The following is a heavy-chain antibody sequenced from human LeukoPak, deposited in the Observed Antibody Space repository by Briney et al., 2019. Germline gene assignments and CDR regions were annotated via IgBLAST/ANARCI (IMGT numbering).Heavy chain of an antibody. CDR3: AKVVVYDDYEYWYFDL. CDR2: IYYSGST. V-gene: IGHV4-30-4*07. CDR1: GGSISGGGYS. D-gene: IGHD4-17*01. J-gene: IGHJ2*01. Sequence: PSETLSLTCAVSGGSISGGGYSWSWIRQPPGKGLEWIGYIYYSGSTYYNPSLKSRVTISVDTSKNQFSLKLTSMTAADTAVYYCAKVVVYDDYEYWYFDLWGRGTLVTVSS.